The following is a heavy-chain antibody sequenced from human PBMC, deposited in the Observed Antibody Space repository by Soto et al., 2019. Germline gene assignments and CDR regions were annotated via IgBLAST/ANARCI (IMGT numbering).Heavy chain of an antibody. Sequence: TSETLSLTCAVYGGSFSGYYWSWIRQPPGKGLEWIGEINHSGSTNYNPSLKSRVTISVDTSKNQFSLKLSSVTAADTAVYYCAREVMDIAAAESARGLDPWGQGTLVTVSS. D-gene: IGHD6-13*01. V-gene: IGHV4-34*01. CDR2: INHSGST. J-gene: IGHJ5*02. CDR1: GGSFSGYY. CDR3: AREVMDIAAAESARGLDP.